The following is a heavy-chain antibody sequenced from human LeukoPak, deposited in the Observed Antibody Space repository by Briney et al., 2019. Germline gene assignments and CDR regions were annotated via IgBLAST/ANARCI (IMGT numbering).Heavy chain of an antibody. CDR1: GDSISSYY. J-gene: IGHJ2*01. CDR3: ARSDYDTSKFDL. CDR2: IYYSGST. Sequence: PSETLSLTCTVSGDSISSYYWSWIRQPPGKGPEWIGYIYYSGSTNYNPSLKSRVTISVDTSKNQYSLKLSSVTAADTAVYYCARSDYDTSKFDLWGRGTLVTVSS. D-gene: IGHD3-22*01. V-gene: IGHV4-59*01.